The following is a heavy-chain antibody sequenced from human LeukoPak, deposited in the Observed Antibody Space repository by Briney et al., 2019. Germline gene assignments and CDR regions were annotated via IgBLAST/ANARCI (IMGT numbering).Heavy chain of an antibody. CDR3: ARETQIGYDYVWGSYRPYYFDY. CDR2: ISSSGSTI. J-gene: IGHJ4*02. V-gene: IGHV3-48*03. Sequence: GGSLRLSCAASGFTFSSYEMNWVRQAPGKGLEWVSYISSSGSTIYYADSVKGRFTIPRDNAKNSLYLQMNSLRAEDTAVYYCARETQIGYDYVWGSYRPYYFDYWGQGTLVTVSS. D-gene: IGHD3-16*02. CDR1: GFTFSSYE.